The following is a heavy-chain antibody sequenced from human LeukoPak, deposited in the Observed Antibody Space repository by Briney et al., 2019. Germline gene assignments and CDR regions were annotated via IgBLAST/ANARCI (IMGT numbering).Heavy chain of an antibody. J-gene: IGHJ3*02. CDR3: AKSNGYGLVDI. D-gene: IGHD3-10*01. CDR1: GGSFSGYY. V-gene: IGHV4-34*12. Sequence: PSETLSLTCAVYGGSFSGYYWSWIRQPPGKGLEWIGNIFYRGSTFYSPSFSSRISISLDTSRNEFSLKLISVTAADTAVYYCAKSNGYGLVDIWGQGTMVTVSS. CDR2: IFYRGST.